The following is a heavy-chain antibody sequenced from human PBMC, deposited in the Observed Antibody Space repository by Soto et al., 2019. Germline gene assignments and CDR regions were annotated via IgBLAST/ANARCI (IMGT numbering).Heavy chain of an antibody. CDR1: GEALGSGQSY. V-gene: IGHV4-61*01. D-gene: IGHD3-10*01. Sequence: QVQLQESGPGLVKSSETLSLICFVSGEALGSGQSYWNWIRQAPGKGLEWIGQTFVTGATKYSASLRSRVTMSVDTSKSQISLTLSSVAAADSATYFCARGRSDSAGSSFGRRMDVWGQGTTVTVSS. CDR3: ARGRSDSAGSSFGRRMDV. J-gene: IGHJ6*02. CDR2: TFVTGAT.